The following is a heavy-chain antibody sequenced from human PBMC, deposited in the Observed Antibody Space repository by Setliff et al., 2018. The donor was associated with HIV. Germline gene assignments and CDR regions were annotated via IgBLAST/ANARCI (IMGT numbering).Heavy chain of an antibody. CDR2: VHNSGST. V-gene: IGHV4-39*01. CDR3: ARHRDPPGSRWIYYYYYMDL. J-gene: IGHJ6*03. CDR1: GDSIRSSVYY. D-gene: IGHD6-13*01. Sequence: SETLSLTCTVSGDSIRSSVYYWGWIRQPPGKGLEWIGSVHNSGSTYYNPSLSSRLTISVDTSKNQVSLRLRSVTAADTGVYYCARHRDPPGSRWIYYYYYMDLWGEGTTVTVSS.